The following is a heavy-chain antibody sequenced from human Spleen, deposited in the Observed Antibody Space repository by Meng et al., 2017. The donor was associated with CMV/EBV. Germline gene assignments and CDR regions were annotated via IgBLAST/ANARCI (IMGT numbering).Heavy chain of an antibody. CDR3: ARTYDILKDGLDV. V-gene: IGHV1-2*02. CDR2: INPNSGGT. D-gene: IGHD3-9*01. J-gene: IGHJ6*02. Sequence: ALVKVSCKASGYTFTGHFMHWVRQAPGQGLEWMGWINPNSGGTNYAQKFQGRVTMTRDTSITTAYMELRSLRSDDTAIYYCARTYDILKDGLDVWGPGTTVTVSS. CDR1: GYTFTGHF.